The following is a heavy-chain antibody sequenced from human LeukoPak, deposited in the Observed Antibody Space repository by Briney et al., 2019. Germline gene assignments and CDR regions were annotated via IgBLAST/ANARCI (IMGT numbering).Heavy chain of an antibody. CDR1: GGSISSHY. V-gene: IGHV4-59*11. J-gene: IGHJ6*03. CDR3: ARRYQLPRWGYYYYYMDV. Sequence: SETLSLTCTVSGGSISSHYWSWIRQPPGKGLEWIGYIYYSGSTNYNPSLKSRVTISVDTSKNQFSLKLSSVTAADTAVYYCARRYQLPRWGYYYYYMDVWAKGPRSPSP. CDR2: IYYSGST. D-gene: IGHD2-2*01.